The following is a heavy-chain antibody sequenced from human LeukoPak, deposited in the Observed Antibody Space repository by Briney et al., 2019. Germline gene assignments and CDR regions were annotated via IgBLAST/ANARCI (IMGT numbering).Heavy chain of an antibody. CDR3: ARIGWAATPIQDYYYYMDV. Sequence: ASVKVSCKASGYTFTSYYMHWVRQAPGQGLEWMGRINPNSGGTNYAQKFQGRVTMTRDTSISTAYMELSRLRSDDTAVYYCARIGWAATPIQDYYYYMDVWGKGTTVTVSS. CDR2: INPNSGGT. D-gene: IGHD6-25*01. J-gene: IGHJ6*03. V-gene: IGHV1-2*06. CDR1: GYTFTSYY.